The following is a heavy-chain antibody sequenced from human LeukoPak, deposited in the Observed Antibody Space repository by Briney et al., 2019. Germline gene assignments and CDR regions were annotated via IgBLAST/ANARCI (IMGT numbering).Heavy chain of an antibody. Sequence: SETLSLTCTVSGGSISSYYWSWIRQPAGKGLEWIGRIYTSGSTNYNPSLKSRVTMSVDTSKNQFSLKLSSVTAADTAVYYCARESGSYLYYYYYYYMDVWGKGTTVTVS. CDR1: GGSISSYY. D-gene: IGHD1-26*01. CDR2: IYTSGST. CDR3: ARESGSYLYYYYYYYMDV. V-gene: IGHV4-4*07. J-gene: IGHJ6*03.